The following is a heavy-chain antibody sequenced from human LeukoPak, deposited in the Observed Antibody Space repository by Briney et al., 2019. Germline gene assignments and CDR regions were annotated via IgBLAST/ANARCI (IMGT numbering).Heavy chain of an antibody. V-gene: IGHV4-34*01. CDR2: INHSGSI. J-gene: IGHJ4*02. CDR1: GGSFSGYY. CDR3: ARTPMVSAAADYPWFNDY. Sequence: SETLSLTCAVYGGSFSGYYWSWIRQPPGKGLEWIGEINHSGSINYNPSLKSRVTISVDTSKNQFSLKLSSVTAADTAVYYCARTPMVSAAADYPWFNDYWGQGTLVTVSS. D-gene: IGHD4/OR15-4a*01.